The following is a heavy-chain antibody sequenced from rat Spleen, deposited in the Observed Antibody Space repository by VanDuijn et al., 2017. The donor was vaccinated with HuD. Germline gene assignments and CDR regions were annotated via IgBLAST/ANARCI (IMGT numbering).Heavy chain of an antibody. D-gene: IGHD1-11*01. J-gene: IGHJ2*01. Sequence: EVQLVESGGGLVQPGRSLKLSCVASGFTFNNYWMTWIRQAPGKGLEWVASISNAGGSTYYLDSVKGRFTISSDNAKSTLYLQMNSLRSEDTATYYCTRGGGTRDYWGQGVMVTVSS. CDR2: ISNAGGST. CDR1: GFTFNNYW. V-gene: IGHV5-31*01. CDR3: TRGGGTRDY.